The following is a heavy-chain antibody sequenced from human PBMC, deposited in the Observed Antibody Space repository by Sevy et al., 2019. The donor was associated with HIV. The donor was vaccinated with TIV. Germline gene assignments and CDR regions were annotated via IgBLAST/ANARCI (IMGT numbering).Heavy chain of an antibody. Sequence: GGSLRLSCKGSGYSFTSYWISWVRQMPGKGLEWMGRIDPSDSYTNYSPSFQGHVTISADKSISTAYLQWSSLKASDTAMYYCARQRPRIVVVPAAMWDMPDYYYGMDVWGQGTTVTVSS. D-gene: IGHD2-2*01. V-gene: IGHV5-10-1*01. CDR3: ARQRPRIVVVPAAMWDMPDYYYGMDV. CDR1: GYSFTSYW. J-gene: IGHJ6*02. CDR2: IDPSDSYT.